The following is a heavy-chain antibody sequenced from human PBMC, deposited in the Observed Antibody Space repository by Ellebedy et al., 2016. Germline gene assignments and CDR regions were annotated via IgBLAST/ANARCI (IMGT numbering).Heavy chain of an antibody. CDR2: IVSSGREA. Sequence: GESLKISCAASGFTFNIAGMTWVRQAPGKGLEWVATIVSSGREAYYAEPLKGRFTISRDNVMNLVYLQSNSLRVEDTAVYYCTRDGSEWSRDVWGQGTLVTVSS. CDR1: GFTFNIAG. J-gene: IGHJ4*02. D-gene: IGHD3-3*01. CDR3: TRDGSEWSRDV. V-gene: IGHV3-21*06.